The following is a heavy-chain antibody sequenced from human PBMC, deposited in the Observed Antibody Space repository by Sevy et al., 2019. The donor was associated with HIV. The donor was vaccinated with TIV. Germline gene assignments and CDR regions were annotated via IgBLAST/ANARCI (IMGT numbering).Heavy chain of an antibody. V-gene: IGHV3-48*02. CDR2: ISSSSSTI. CDR1: GFTFSSYS. J-gene: IGHJ3*02. Sequence: GGSPRLSCAASGFTFSSYSMNWVRQAPGKGLEWVSYISSSSSTIYYADSVKGRFTISRDNAKNSLYLQMNSLRDEDTAVYYCARDEYCSGGSCYADAFDIWGQGTMVTVSS. CDR3: ARDEYCSGGSCYADAFDI. D-gene: IGHD2-15*01.